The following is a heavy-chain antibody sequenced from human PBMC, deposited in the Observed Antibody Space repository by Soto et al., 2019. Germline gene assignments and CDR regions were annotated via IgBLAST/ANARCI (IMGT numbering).Heavy chain of an antibody. V-gene: IGHV1-8*01. CDR2: MNPNSGNT. J-gene: IGHJ6*02. Sequence: QVQLVQSGAEVKKPGASVKVSCKASGYTFTSYDINWVRQATGQGLEWMGWMNPNSGNTGYAQKFQGRVTMTRNTSISTAYMELSSLRSEDTTVYYCARWPDGYYYYGMDVWGQGTTVTVSS. CDR3: ARWPDGYYYYGMDV. CDR1: GYTFTSYD.